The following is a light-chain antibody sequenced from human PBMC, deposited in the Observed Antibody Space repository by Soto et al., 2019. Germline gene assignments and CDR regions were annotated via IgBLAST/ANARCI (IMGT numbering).Light chain of an antibody. CDR2: EVS. CDR1: SXDVGGYNY. J-gene: IGLJ1*01. Sequence: QSALTQPASVSGSPGQSITISCTGTSXDVGGYNYVSWYQQHPGKAPRLMIFEVSNRPSGVSNRFSGSKSGNSASLTISGLQAEDEADYYCSSYTSSSTVVFGTGTKVTVL. V-gene: IGLV2-14*01. CDR3: SSYTSSSTVV.